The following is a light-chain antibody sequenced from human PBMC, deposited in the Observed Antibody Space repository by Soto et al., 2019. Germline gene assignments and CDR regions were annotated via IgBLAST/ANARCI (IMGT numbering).Light chain of an antibody. J-gene: IGKJ4*01. CDR2: DAS. CDR3: QQYNNWPPLT. CDR1: QSVSSS. V-gene: IGKV3-15*01. Sequence: EVVMTQSPATLSLSPGERATLSCRASQSVSSSLAWYQQKPDQVPRLLIYDASTRATGIPARFSGSGSGTEFTLSISSLQSEDFAVYYCQQYNNWPPLTFGGGTKVEIK.